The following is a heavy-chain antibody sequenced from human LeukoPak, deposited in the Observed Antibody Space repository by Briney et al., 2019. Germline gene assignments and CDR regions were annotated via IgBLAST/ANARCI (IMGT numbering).Heavy chain of an antibody. CDR2: ISGSGGGT. CDR1: GFTFSSYA. V-gene: IGHV3-23*01. CDR3: AKDEQWPHGRYDGMDV. J-gene: IGHJ6*02. D-gene: IGHD6-19*01. Sequence: PGGSLRLSCAASGFTFSSYAMSWVRRAPGKGLEWVSAISGSGGGTYYADSVKGRFTISRDNSKNTLYLQMNSLRAEDTAVYYCAKDEQWPHGRYDGMDVWGQGTTVSVSS.